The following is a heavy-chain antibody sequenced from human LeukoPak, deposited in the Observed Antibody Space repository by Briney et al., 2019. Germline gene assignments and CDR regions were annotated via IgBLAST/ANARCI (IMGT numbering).Heavy chain of an antibody. CDR1: GGSISSSSYY. V-gene: IGHV4-39*07. D-gene: IGHD3-10*01. CDR3: TRANGYGLIDY. J-gene: IGHJ4*02. CDR2: IYYSGST. Sequence: SETLSLTCTVSGGSISSSSYYWGWIRQPPGKGLEWIGGIYYSGSTYYNPSLKSRVTISLDTSKNQFSLNLFSVTAAHTAMYSCTRANGYGLIDYWGQGTLVTVSS.